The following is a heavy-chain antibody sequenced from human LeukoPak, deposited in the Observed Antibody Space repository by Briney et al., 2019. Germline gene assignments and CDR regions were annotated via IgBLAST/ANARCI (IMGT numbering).Heavy chain of an antibody. CDR1: GYSFTSYW. CDR2: IYSGDSDT. D-gene: IGHD3-10*01. V-gene: IGHV5-51*01. CDR3: ARHGRGSRSPNAFDI. Sequence: GESLKISCKGSGYSFTSYWIGWVRQMPGKGLEWMGIIYSGDSDTRYSPSFQGQVTISADKSISTAYLQWSSLKASDTAMYYCARHGRGSRSPNAFDIWGQGTMVSVSS. J-gene: IGHJ3*02.